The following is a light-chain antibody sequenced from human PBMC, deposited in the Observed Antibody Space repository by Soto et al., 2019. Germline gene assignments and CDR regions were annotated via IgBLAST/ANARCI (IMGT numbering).Light chain of an antibody. J-gene: IGLJ1*01. CDR2: EFT. CDR1: SSDVGIYNY. Sequence: QSVLTQPASVSGSPGQPIAISCTGSSSDVGIYNYASWYQQHPGKVHILIIYEFTNRPSGVSNRFSGSKSGNTAFLTISGLQAEDEADYYCSSYTTSSTRVFGTGTKVTVL. V-gene: IGLV2-14*01. CDR3: SSYTTSSTRV.